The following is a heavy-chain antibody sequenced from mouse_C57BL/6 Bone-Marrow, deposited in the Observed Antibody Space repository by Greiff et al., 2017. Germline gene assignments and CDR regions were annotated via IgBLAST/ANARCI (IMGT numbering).Heavy chain of an antibody. V-gene: IGHV2-5*01. CDR2: IWRGGST. Sequence: QVQLQQSGPGLVQPSQSLSITCPVSGFSLTSYGVHWVRQSPGTGLEWLGVIWRGGSTDYNAAFMSRLSITKDNSKSQVFFKMNSLQADDTAIYYCAKIGYDPIAMDYWGQGTSVTVSS. CDR1: GFSLTSYG. CDR3: AKIGYDPIAMDY. J-gene: IGHJ4*01. D-gene: IGHD2-2*01.